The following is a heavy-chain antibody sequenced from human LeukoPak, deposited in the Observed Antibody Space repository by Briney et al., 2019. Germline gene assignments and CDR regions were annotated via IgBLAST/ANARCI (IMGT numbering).Heavy chain of an antibody. Sequence: SETLSLTCTVSGGSISSYYWSWIRQPPGKGLEWIGYIYTSGSTNYNPSLKSRVTISVDTSKNQFSLKLSSVTAADTAVYYCARHAGCAFDIWGQGTMVTVSS. V-gene: IGHV4-4*09. CDR3: ARHAGCAFDI. CDR2: IYTSGST. CDR1: GGSISSYY. J-gene: IGHJ3*02. D-gene: IGHD3-10*01.